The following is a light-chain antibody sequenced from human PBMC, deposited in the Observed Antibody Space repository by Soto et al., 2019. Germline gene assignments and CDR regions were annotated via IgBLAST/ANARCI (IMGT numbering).Light chain of an antibody. Sequence: QSALTQPASVSGSPGQSITISCTGTSSDVGGYNYVSWYQLHPGKAPKLMIYDVSNRPSGVSNRFSGSKSGNTASLTISGLQAEDEADYYCSSYTTSSTLMFGGGTKLTVL. V-gene: IGLV2-14*03. J-gene: IGLJ3*02. CDR2: DVS. CDR3: SSYTTSSTLM. CDR1: SSDVGGYNY.